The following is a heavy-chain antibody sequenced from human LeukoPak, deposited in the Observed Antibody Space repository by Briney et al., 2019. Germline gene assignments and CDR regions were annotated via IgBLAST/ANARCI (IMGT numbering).Heavy chain of an antibody. D-gene: IGHD4-11*01. CDR1: GFTFSSYS. J-gene: IGHJ4*02. CDR3: ARTPPAAGLTTIGVGSDY. Sequence: GGSLRLSCAASGFTFSSYSMNWVRQAPGKGREWVSYIISTIGTIYYADSVKGRFTISRDNAKNSLYLQMNSLRDEDTAVYYCARTPPAAGLTTIGVGSDYWGQGTLVTVSS. V-gene: IGHV3-48*02. CDR2: IISTIGTI.